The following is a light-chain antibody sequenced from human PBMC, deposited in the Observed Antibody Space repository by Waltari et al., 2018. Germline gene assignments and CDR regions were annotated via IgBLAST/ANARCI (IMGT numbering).Light chain of an antibody. CDR3: QQSFNTPRT. Sequence: DIQMTQSPSSLSASVGDRVTITCRASKSITRYLHWYQQKPGKAPKLLIYTTSTLQSDIPSRFSGSGSGTDFTLTISSLQPEDFATYYCQQSFNTPRTFGQGTKLEIK. J-gene: IGKJ2*01. CDR2: TTS. V-gene: IGKV1-39*01. CDR1: KSITRY.